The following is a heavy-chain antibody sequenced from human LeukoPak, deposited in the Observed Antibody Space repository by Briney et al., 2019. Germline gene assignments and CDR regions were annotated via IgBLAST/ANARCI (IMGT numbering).Heavy chain of an antibody. CDR2: ISSSSSYI. Sequence: GGSLRLSCAASGFTFSSYSMNWVRQAPGKGLEWVSSISSSSSYIYYADSVKGRFTISRDNTKNSLYLQMNSLRAEDTAVYYCARDGPYGGNSGDAFDIWGQGTMVTVSS. D-gene: IGHD4-23*01. V-gene: IGHV3-21*01. CDR1: GFTFSSYS. CDR3: ARDGPYGGNSGDAFDI. J-gene: IGHJ3*02.